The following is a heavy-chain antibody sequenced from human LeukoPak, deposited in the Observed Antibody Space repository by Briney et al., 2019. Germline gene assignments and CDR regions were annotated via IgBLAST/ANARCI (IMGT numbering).Heavy chain of an antibody. J-gene: IGHJ4*02. CDR1: GYTFTSYA. Sequence: ASVKISCKASGYTFTSYAIYWVRQAPGQRLEWMGWISAGNGNTKYSQNFQGRVTFISNTSATTASMELSSLRSEDAAVYYCARDSGSGNNDYWGQGTLVTVSS. CDR3: ARDSGSGNNDY. V-gene: IGHV1-3*01. D-gene: IGHD1-26*01. CDR2: ISAGNGNT.